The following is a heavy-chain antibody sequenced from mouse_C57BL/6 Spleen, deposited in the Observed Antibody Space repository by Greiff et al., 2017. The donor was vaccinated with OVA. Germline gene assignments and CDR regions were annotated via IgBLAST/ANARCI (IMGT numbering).Heavy chain of an antibody. CDR1: GYTFTDYN. CDR2: INPNNGGT. D-gene: IGHD1-1*01. Sequence: EVQLQQSGPELVKPGASVKIPCKASGYTFTDYNMDWVKQSHGKSLEWIGDINPNNGGTIYNQKFKGKATLTVDKSSSTAYMELRSLTSEDTAVYYCAREGLLRKAWFAYWGQGTLVTVSA. J-gene: IGHJ3*01. V-gene: IGHV1-18*01. CDR3: AREGLLRKAWFAY.